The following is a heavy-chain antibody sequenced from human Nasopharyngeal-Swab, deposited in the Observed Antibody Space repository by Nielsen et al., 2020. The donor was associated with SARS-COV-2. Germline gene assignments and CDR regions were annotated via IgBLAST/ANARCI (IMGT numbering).Heavy chain of an antibody. V-gene: IGHV1-18*01. Sequence: ASVKVSCKASGYTFTSYGISWVRQAPGQGLEWMGWTSVYNGNTNYAQKLQGRVTLTTDTSTSTAYMELRSLRSDDTAVYYCARDGMDAWFGEFDLWGQGTLVTVSS. CDR3: ARDGMDAWFGEFDL. D-gene: IGHD3-10*01. CDR2: TSVYNGNT. CDR1: GYTFTSYG. J-gene: IGHJ4*02.